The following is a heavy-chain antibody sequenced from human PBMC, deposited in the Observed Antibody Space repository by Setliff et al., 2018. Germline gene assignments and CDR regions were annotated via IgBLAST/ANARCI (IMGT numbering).Heavy chain of an antibody. V-gene: IGHV4-39*01. Sequence: PSETLSLTCTVSGGSISSSSYYWGWIRQPPGKGLEWIGSIYYSGSTYYNPSLKSRVTISVDTSKNQFSLKLSSVTAADTAVYYCARFSGSGRSYFDYWGQGTLVTVSS. CDR3: ARFSGSGRSYFDY. CDR1: GGSISSSSYY. J-gene: IGHJ4*02. CDR2: IYYSGST. D-gene: IGHD6-19*01.